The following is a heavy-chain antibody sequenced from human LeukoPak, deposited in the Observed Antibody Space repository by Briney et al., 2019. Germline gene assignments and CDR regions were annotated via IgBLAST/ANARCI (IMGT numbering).Heavy chain of an antibody. J-gene: IGHJ4*02. CDR2: IDPSDSET. CDR1: GYSFTSYW. CDR3: ARQTAMGRSGDY. Sequence: GESLKISCKASGYSFTSYWTGWVRQMPGKGLEWMGIIDPSDSETRYTPSFQGQVTISVDKSPTTADLQWNSLKASDTAMYYCARQTAMGRSGDYWGQGTLVTVSS. V-gene: IGHV5-51*01. D-gene: IGHD5-18*01.